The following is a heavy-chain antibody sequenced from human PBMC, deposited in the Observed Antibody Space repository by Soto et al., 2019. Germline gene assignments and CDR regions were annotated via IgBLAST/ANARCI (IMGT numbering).Heavy chain of an antibody. D-gene: IGHD6-19*01. Sequence: ASVKVSCKASGYTVTGYYMHWVRQAPGQGLEWMGWINPNSGGTNYAQKFQGRVTMTRDTSISTAYMELSRLRSDDTAVYYCARVGPPIAVAGTGPDYWGQGTLVTVSS. CDR2: INPNSGGT. J-gene: IGHJ4*02. CDR1: GYTVTGYY. CDR3: ARVGPPIAVAGTGPDY. V-gene: IGHV1-2*02.